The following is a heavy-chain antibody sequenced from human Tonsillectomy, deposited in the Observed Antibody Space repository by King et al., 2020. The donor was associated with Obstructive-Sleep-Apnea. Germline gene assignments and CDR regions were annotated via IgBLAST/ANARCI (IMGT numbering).Heavy chain of an antibody. CDR3: ASAAELKDSSVDYYSYFFDY. D-gene: IGHD3-22*01. CDR1: GGFISSHY. J-gene: IGHJ4*02. CDR2: VYYSGST. Sequence: VQLQESGPGLVKSSETLSLTCTVSGGFISSHYWSWIRQPPGKGLEWIGYVYYSGSTNNNPSLKSRVTISLDTSKNQFSLRLTSVSAADTAVYYCASAAELKDSSVDYYSYFFDYWGQGTLGPVSS. V-gene: IGHV4-59*11.